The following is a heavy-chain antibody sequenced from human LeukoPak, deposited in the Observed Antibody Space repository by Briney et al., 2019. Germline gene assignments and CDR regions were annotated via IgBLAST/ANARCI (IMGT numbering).Heavy chain of an antibody. Sequence: PGGSLRLSCVASGFTFSSYGMHWVREAPGKGVEWVALISSDGSNKYYADSVKGRFTISRDNSKNTLYLQMNSLRTEYTAVYYCAKDTSHSSSWYENWFDPWGQGTLVTVSS. CDR1: GFTFSSYG. D-gene: IGHD6-13*01. CDR2: ISSDGSNK. V-gene: IGHV3-30*18. CDR3: AKDTSHSSSWYENWFDP. J-gene: IGHJ5*02.